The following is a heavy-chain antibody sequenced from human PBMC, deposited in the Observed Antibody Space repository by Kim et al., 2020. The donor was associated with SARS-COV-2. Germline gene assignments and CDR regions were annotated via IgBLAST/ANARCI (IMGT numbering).Heavy chain of an antibody. V-gene: IGHV1-3*04. D-gene: IGHD2-8*01. CDR1: GYTFNRHA. CDR3: ARGTRAGNDY. CDR2: INTGNGKP. Sequence: ASVKVSCKPSGYTFNRHAIHWLRQAPGQSLECMGWINTGNGKPEYSQKFQGRVTITCDTSANTAYMELSNLRSEDMAVYYCARGTRAGNDYWGQGTLVTVSS. J-gene: IGHJ4*02.